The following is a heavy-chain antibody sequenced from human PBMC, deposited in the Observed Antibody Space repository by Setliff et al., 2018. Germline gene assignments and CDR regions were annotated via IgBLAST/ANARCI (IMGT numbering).Heavy chain of an antibody. Sequence: PGRSLRLSCAASGFTFSSYGLHWVRQAPGKGLEWVTFIRYDEGNKYYADSVRGRFTVSRDNSQNTVYLQMNSLRVEDTAVYYCGKSRPMIVPGAVDSWGQGTLVTVSS. J-gene: IGHJ4*02. D-gene: IGHD3-22*01. CDR3: GKSRPMIVPGAVDS. CDR1: GFTFSSYG. V-gene: IGHV3-30*02. CDR2: IRYDEGNK.